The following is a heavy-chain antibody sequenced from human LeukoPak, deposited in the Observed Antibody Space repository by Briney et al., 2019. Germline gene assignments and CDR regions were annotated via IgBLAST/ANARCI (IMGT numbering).Heavy chain of an antibody. CDR3: AKAADSSGGKGLDWFDP. D-gene: IGHD3-22*01. J-gene: IGHJ5*02. CDR2: ISGSGGST. V-gene: IGHV3-23*01. Sequence: GGSLRLSCAASGFTFSSYAMSWVRQAPGKGLGWVSAISGSGGSTYYADSVKGRFTISRDNSKNTLYLQMNSLRAEDTAVYYCAKAADSSGGKGLDWFDPWGQGTLVTVSS. CDR1: GFTFSSYA.